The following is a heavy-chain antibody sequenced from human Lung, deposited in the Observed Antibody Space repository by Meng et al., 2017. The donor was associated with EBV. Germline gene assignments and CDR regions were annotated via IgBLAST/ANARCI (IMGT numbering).Heavy chain of an antibody. CDR3: ARASYGSGSPLGESWFDP. D-gene: IGHD3-10*01. CDR1: GGSISSGGYY. CDR2: IHSSGST. Sequence: QVRLQDSGPGLVKPSQTLSLTCTVSGGSISSGGYYWSWIRQHPGKGLEWIGYIHSSGSTYYNPSLRSRLTISVDTSKNQFSLKLSSVTAADTAVYYCARASYGSGSPLGESWFDPWGQGTLVTVSS. J-gene: IGHJ5*02. V-gene: IGHV4-31*03.